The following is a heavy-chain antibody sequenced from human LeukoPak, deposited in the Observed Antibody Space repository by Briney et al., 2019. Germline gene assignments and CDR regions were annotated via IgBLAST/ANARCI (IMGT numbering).Heavy chain of an antibody. CDR1: GGSISSCY. J-gene: IGHJ6*03. Sequence: SETLSLTCTVSGGSISSCYWSWIRQPPGKGLEWIGYIYYSGSTNYNPSLKSRVTISVDTSKNQFSLKLSSVTAADTAVYYCARVLSSSSGWTYYYYYMDVWGKGTTVTVSS. V-gene: IGHV4-59*12. CDR2: IYYSGST. CDR3: ARVLSSSSGWTYYYYYMDV. D-gene: IGHD6-6*01.